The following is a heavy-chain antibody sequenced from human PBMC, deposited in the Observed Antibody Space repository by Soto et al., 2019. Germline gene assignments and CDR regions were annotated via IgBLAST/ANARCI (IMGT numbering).Heavy chain of an antibody. CDR1: GYTFTSYY. J-gene: IGHJ6*03. D-gene: IGHD3-3*01. Sequence: QVQLVQSGAEVKKPGASVKVSCKASGYTFTSYYMHWVRQAPGQGLEWMGIINPSGGSTSYAQKFQGRVTMTRDTSTSTVYLELSRLRSEDTAVYYCARGDYYDFWSGYYPGRTIYYYMDVWGKGTTVTVSS. CDR2: INPSGGST. V-gene: IGHV1-46*03. CDR3: ARGDYYDFWSGYYPGRTIYYYMDV.